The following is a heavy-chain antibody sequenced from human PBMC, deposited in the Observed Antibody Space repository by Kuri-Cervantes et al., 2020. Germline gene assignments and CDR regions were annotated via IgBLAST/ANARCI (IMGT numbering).Heavy chain of an antibody. CDR2: ISSSSSYI. Sequence: GGSLRLSCAASGFTFSSYSMNWVRQAPGKGLEWVSSISSSSSYIYYADSVKGRFTISRDNAKNSLYLQMNSLRAEDTAVYYCLVPAATSWPLGVWGQGTTVTVSS. J-gene: IGHJ6*02. CDR3: LVPAATSWPLGV. D-gene: IGHD2-2*01. CDR1: GFTFSSYS. V-gene: IGHV3-21*01.